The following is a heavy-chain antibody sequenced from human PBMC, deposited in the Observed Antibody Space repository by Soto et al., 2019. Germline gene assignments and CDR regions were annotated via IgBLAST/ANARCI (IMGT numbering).Heavy chain of an antibody. D-gene: IGHD2-21*01. V-gene: IGHV4-31*01. J-gene: IGHJ5*02. CDR1: GDSISRGGYY. CDR2: LYHSGST. Sequence: QVQLQESGPGLVKPSQTLSLTCTVSGDSISRGGYYWNWIRQHPRKGLEGIGYLYHSGSTYYNPTLKSPVTISVDTSKNQLSLEMTSLTAADTAIYYCARDGAGAYGLGWFDPWGQGILVTVSS. CDR3: ARDGAGAYGLGWFDP.